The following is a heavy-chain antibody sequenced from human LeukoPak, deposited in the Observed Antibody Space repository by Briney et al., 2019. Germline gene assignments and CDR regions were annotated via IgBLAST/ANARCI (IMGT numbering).Heavy chain of an antibody. CDR3: AKAYSSSPTPINWFDP. V-gene: IGHV3-30*02. Sequence: GGSLRLSCAASGFTFSSYGMHWVRQAPGKGLEWVAFIRYDGSNKYYADSVKGRFTISRDNSKNTLYLQMNSLRAEDTAVYYCAKAYSSSPTPINWFDPWGQGTLVTVSS. J-gene: IGHJ5*02. CDR2: IRYDGSNK. D-gene: IGHD6-13*01. CDR1: GFTFSSYG.